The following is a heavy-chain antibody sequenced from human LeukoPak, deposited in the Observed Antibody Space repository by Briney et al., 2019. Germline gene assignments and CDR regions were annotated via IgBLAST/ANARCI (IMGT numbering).Heavy chain of an antibody. CDR1: GGSISSGGYH. V-gene: IGHV4-31*03. Sequence: TLSLTCTVSGGSISSGGYHWSWIRQHPGKGLEWIGYIYYSGSTYYNPSLKSRVTISVDTSKNQFSLKLSSVTAADTAVYYCARVRYCSGGSCYSPYYYYYMDVWGKGTTVTVSS. CDR2: IYYSGST. CDR3: ARVRYCSGGSCYSPYYYYYMDV. J-gene: IGHJ6*03. D-gene: IGHD2-15*01.